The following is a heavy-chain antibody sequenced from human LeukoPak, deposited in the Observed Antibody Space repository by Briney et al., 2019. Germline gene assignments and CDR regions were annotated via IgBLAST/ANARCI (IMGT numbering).Heavy chain of an antibody. CDR3: AREGGSYRPLDY. V-gene: IGHV4-4*02. Sequence: SETLSLTCDVSGGSITQTNYWTWVRPPPGKGLDWIGAVNLQGGTNYNPSLLRRVAISVDTSANHVSLQMTSVTAADTAVYYCAREGGSYRPLDYSGQGTLVTVSS. CDR1: GGSITQTNY. J-gene: IGHJ4*02. CDR2: VNLQGGT. D-gene: IGHD3-16*02.